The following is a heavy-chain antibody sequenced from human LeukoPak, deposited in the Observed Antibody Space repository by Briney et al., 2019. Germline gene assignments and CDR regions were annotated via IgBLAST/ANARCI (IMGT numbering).Heavy chain of an antibody. CDR1: GFTFSSYG. Sequence: TGGSLRLSCAASGFTFSSYGMHWVRQAPGKGLEWVAVISYDGSNKYYADSVKGRFTISRDNSKNTLYLQMNSLRAEDTAVYYCAKGEWEPGNYYYYGMDVWGQGTTVTVSS. V-gene: IGHV3-30*18. J-gene: IGHJ6*02. CDR3: AKGEWEPGNYYYYGMDV. D-gene: IGHD1-26*01. CDR2: ISYDGSNK.